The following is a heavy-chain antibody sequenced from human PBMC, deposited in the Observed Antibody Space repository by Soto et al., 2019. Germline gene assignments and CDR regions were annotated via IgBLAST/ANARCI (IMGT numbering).Heavy chain of an antibody. V-gene: IGHV4-4*02. CDR1: GGSINSSNW. J-gene: IGHJ3*02. Sequence: SETLSLTCAVCGGSINSSNWWSWVRQHPGKGLEWIGEIYHSGSTNYNPSRKRRGTISVDKSKNQFSLKLSAVTAADAAVYYCASHPPHTDAFDIWCPGTMVTVSS. CDR3: ASHPPHTDAFDI. CDR2: IYHSGST. D-gene: IGHD2-2*02.